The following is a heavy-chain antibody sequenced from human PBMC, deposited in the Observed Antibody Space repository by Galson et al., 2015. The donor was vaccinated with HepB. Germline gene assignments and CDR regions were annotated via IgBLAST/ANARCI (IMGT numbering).Heavy chain of an antibody. V-gene: IGHV2-5*02. D-gene: IGHD3-3*01. J-gene: IGHJ5*02. CDR2: IYWDDDK. CDR3: AHSLGFLEWFYSGGFDP. CDR1: GFSLSTSGVG. Sequence: PALVKPTQTLTLTCTFSGFSLSTSGVGVGWIRQPPGKALEWLALIYWDDDKRYSPSLKSRLTITKDTSKNQVVLTMTNMDPVDTATYYCAHSLGFLEWFYSGGFDPWGQGTLVTVSS.